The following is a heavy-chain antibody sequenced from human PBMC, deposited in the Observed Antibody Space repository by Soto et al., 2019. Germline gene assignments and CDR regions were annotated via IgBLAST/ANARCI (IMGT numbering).Heavy chain of an antibody. J-gene: IGHJ6*02. CDR3: ARSKSTGNYGHCYYNYYGMDV. Sequence: QVQLVQSGAEVKKPGSSVKVSCKASGGTFSSYAISWVRQAPGQGLEWRGGVIPIFGTANYAQKFQGRVTIAADKSTSPAQIELSSLRPEDRAVYYCARSKSTGNYGHCYYNYYGMDVWGQGTTVTAS. V-gene: IGHV1-69*06. CDR1: GGTFSSYA. D-gene: IGHD3-16*01. CDR2: VIPIFGTA.